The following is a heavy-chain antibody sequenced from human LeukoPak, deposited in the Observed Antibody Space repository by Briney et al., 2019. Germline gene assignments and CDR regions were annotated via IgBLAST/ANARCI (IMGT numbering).Heavy chain of an antibody. D-gene: IGHD3-16*01. Sequence: GRSLRLSCSASGFTFSNFDMHWVRQTPGEGLEWVSSIGTLADTFYAGSVKGRFSISRDNDKNSVYLQMNSLRAADTAVYYCARGLMEYCDQTRCPFDSWGQGILVTVSS. V-gene: IGHV3-13*04. J-gene: IGHJ4*02. CDR3: ARGLMEYCDQTRCPFDS. CDR1: GFTFSNFD. CDR2: IGTLADT.